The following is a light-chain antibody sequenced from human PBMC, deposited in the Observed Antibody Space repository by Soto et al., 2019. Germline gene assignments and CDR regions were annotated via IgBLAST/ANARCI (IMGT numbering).Light chain of an antibody. V-gene: IGLV3-21*04. J-gene: IGLJ1*01. CDR1: NIGSKS. Sequence: SYELTQPPSVSVAPGKTARITCGGNNIGSKSVHWYQQKPGQAPVLVIYYDSDRPSGIPERFSGSNSGNTATLTISRVEAGDEADYYCQVWDSSSDSYVFGTGTKLT. CDR3: QVWDSSSDSYV. CDR2: YDS.